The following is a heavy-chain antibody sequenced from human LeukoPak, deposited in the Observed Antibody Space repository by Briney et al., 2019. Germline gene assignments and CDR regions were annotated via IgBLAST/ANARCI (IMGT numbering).Heavy chain of an antibody. V-gene: IGHV1-2*02. D-gene: IGHD6-25*01. CDR3: AREWRAAVFDP. CDR1: GYTFTGYY. Sequence: ASVKVSCKASGYTFTGYYMHWVRQAPGQGLEWMGWINPNSGVTNYAQKFQGRVTMTRDTSISTAYMELSRLRSEDTAVYYCAREWRAAVFDPWGQGTLVTVSS. J-gene: IGHJ5*02. CDR2: INPNSGVT.